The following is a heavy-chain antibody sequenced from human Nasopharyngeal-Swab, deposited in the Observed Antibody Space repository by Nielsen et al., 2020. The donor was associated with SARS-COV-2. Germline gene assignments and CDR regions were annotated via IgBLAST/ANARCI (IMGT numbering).Heavy chain of an antibody. J-gene: IGHJ6*03. CDR1: GGSISSYY. CDR2: IYNSGST. D-gene: IGHD2-15*01. V-gene: IGHV4-59*01. Sequence: SEILSLTCTVSGGSISSYYWSWIRQPPGKGLEWIGDIYNSGSTNYNPSLKSRVTISVDTSKNQFSLKLSSVTAADTAVYYCARVSFRTSNIVVVPYYYMDVWGKGTTVTVSS. CDR3: ARVSFRTSNIVVVPYYYMDV.